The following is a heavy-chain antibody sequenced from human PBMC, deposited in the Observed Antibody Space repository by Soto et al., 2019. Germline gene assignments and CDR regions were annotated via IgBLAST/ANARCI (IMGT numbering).Heavy chain of an antibody. CDR1: GYTLTELS. CDR2: FDPEDGET. Sequence: ASVKVSCKVSGYTLTELSMHWVRQAPGKGLEWMGGFDPEDGETIYAQKFQGRVTMTEDTSTDTAYMELSSLRSEDTAVYYCATVSYQLLSYYYYGMDVWGQGTTVTVSS. V-gene: IGHV1-24*01. CDR3: ATVSYQLLSYYYYGMDV. J-gene: IGHJ6*02. D-gene: IGHD2-2*01.